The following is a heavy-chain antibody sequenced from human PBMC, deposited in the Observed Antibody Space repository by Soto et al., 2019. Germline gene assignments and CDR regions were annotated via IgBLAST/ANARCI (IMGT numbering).Heavy chain of an antibody. CDR1: GHSIRNRRFY. D-gene: IGHD3-22*01. V-gene: IGHV4-39*01. J-gene: IGHJ5*02. Sequence: SDTLSLTCSVTGHSIRNRRFYWACTCKSPGEGLEWIGSIYHTGIAYYNPSLKSRVTIFVDTSKNQFSLKLTSVTAAYTALYYCARDYFDSGDYTTNWFDPWGQGALVTVS. CDR3: ARDYFDSGDYTTNWFDP. CDR2: IYHTGIA.